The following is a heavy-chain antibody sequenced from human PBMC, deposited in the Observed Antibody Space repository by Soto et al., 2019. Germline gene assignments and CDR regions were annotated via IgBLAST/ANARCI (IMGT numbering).Heavy chain of an antibody. Sequence: GGSLRLSCAASGFTVSSNYMSWVRQAPGKGLEWVSVIYSGGSTYYADSVKGRFTISRDNSKNTLYLQMNSLRAEDTAVYYCASGSSSWLTYYFDYWGQGTLVTVSS. J-gene: IGHJ4*02. CDR2: IYSGGST. CDR3: ASGSSSWLTYYFDY. D-gene: IGHD6-13*01. CDR1: GFTVSSNY. V-gene: IGHV3-53*01.